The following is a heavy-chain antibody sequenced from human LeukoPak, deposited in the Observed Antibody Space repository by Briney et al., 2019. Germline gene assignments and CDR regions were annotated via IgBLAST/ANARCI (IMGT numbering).Heavy chain of an antibody. CDR1: GFTFTSYG. J-gene: IGHJ4*02. Sequence: GTSLRLSCAASGFTFTSYGMHWVRQAPGKGLEWVAVIWYDGSNKYYVDSVKGRFTISRDNSKNTLYLQMNSLRAEDTALYYCARGEVGTDYWGQGTLVTVSS. CDR3: ARGEVGTDY. D-gene: IGHD1-26*01. V-gene: IGHV3-33*01. CDR2: IWYDGSNK.